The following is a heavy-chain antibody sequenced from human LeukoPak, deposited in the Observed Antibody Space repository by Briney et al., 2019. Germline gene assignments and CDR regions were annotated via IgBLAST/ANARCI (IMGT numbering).Heavy chain of an antibody. D-gene: IGHD2-21*02. CDR2: IIPIFGTA. CDR3: ARGCGGDCPNAEYFHH. Sequence: ASVKVSCKASGGTFSSYAISWVRQAPGQGLEWMGGIIPIFGTANYAQKFQGRVTITADESTSTAYMGLSSLRSEDTAVYYCARGCGGDCPNAEYFHHWGQGTLVTVSS. CDR1: GGTFSSYA. V-gene: IGHV1-69*13. J-gene: IGHJ1*01.